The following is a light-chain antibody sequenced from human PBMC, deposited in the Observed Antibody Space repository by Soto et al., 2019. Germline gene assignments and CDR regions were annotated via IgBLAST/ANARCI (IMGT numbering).Light chain of an antibody. Sequence: QSVLTQPASVSGSPGQSITISCTGTSSDIGAYKYVSWYQQHPGRAPKLMIFDVTNRPSGVSNRFSGSKSGNTASLTISWLQADDEADYYCSSYTISSTFVFGTGTKVTVL. V-gene: IGLV2-14*03. CDR3: SSYTISSTFV. CDR1: SSDIGAYKY. CDR2: DVT. J-gene: IGLJ1*01.